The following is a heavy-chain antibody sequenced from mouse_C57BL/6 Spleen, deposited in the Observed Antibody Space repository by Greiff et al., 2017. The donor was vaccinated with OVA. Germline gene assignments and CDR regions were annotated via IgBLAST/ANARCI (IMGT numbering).Heavy chain of an antibody. J-gene: IGHJ2*01. CDR2: INPSTGGT. CDR3: ARSPIYDGFDY. V-gene: IGHV1-42*01. CDR1: GYSFTGYY. Sequence: VQLKESGPELVKPGASVKISCKASGYSFTGYYMNWVKQSPEKSLEWIGEINPSTGGTTYNQKFKAKATLTVDKSSSTAYMQLKSLTSEDSAVYYCARSPIYDGFDYWGQGTTLTVSS. D-gene: IGHD2-3*01.